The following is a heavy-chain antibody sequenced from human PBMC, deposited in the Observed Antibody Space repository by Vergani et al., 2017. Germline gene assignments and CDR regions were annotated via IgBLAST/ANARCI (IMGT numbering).Heavy chain of an antibody. CDR2: IWCDGSNK. V-gene: IGHV3-33*01. CDR1: GFTFSSYA. Sequence: QVQLVESGGGVVQTGRSLRLYCAASGFTFSSYAMHWVRQAPGKGLEWVAVIWCDGSNKYYADPVKGRVTISRDNSKNTLYLQMNSRRAEDTAVYYCAREVAVAGILSLGPWGQGTLVTGSS. J-gene: IGHJ5*02. D-gene: IGHD2-15*01. CDR3: AREVAVAGILSLGP.